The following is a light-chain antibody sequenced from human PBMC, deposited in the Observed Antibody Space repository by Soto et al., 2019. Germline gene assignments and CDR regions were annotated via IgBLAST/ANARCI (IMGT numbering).Light chain of an antibody. CDR3: CSYAGSSTWV. Sequence: QSALTQPASVSGSPGQSITISCTGTSSDVGSYNLVSWYQQHPGKAPKLMIYEVSKRPSGVSNRYSGSKSGNTASLTISGLEDEDEADDYCCSYAGSSTWVFGGGTALTVL. J-gene: IGLJ3*02. CDR2: EVS. CDR1: SSDVGSYNL. V-gene: IGLV2-23*02.